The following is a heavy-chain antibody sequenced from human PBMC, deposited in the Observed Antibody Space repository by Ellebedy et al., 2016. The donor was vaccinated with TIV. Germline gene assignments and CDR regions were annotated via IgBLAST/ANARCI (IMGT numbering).Heavy chain of an antibody. D-gene: IGHD3-10*01. V-gene: IGHV3-48*04. CDR3: ARGGGSRLSHSFDI. J-gene: IGHJ3*02. CDR1: GFTFSSYS. CDR2: ICSIITTI. Sequence: GESLKISCAASGFTFSSYSMNWVRQAPGKGLEWVSYICSIITTIYYADSVKGRFTISRDNNKNSLYLQMNSLRAEDTAVYYCARGGGSRLSHSFDIWGQGTMVTVSS.